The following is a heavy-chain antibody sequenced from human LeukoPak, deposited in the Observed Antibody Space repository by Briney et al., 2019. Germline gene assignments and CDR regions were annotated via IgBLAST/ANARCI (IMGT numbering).Heavy chain of an antibody. CDR1: GFTFSDYY. Sequence: PGGSLRLSCAASGFTFSDYYMSWIRQAPGKGLEWVSYISSSGSTIYYADSVKGRFTTSRDNAKNSLYLQMNSLRAEDTAVYYCASPGSYYYDSSGYYYDYWGQGTLVTVSS. V-gene: IGHV3-11*01. D-gene: IGHD3-22*01. CDR2: ISSSGSTI. CDR3: ASPGSYYYDSSGYYYDY. J-gene: IGHJ4*02.